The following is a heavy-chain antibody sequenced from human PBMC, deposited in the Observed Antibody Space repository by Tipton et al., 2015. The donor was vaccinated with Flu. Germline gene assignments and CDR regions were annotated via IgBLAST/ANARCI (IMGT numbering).Heavy chain of an antibody. V-gene: IGHV4-59*08. CDR2: ISYSGTT. CDR1: GDSLSSYY. CDR3: ARHPHSCDSGSCLAFWFHP. D-gene: IGHD5-12*01. Sequence: TLSLTCTVSGDSLSSYYWGWIRQSPGKGLEWIGSISYSGTTNYNPSLDSRVSISADTSKNQVYLKLTSVTAADAAIYYCARHPHSCDSGSCLAFWFHPWGQGTLVTVSS. J-gene: IGHJ5*02.